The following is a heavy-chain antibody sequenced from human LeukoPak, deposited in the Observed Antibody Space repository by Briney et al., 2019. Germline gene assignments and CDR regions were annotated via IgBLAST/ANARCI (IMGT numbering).Heavy chain of an antibody. CDR1: GYTFTAYY. J-gene: IGHJ4*02. D-gene: IGHD2-15*01. Sequence: ASVKVSCKASGYTFTAYYLHWVRQAPGQGLEWMGWINSNSGNTNSAQKFQGRVTLTRDTSITTAYMEMSSLSSDDTAVYYCVRVSLSPLLPIDYWGQGTLVTVSS. CDR3: VRVSLSPLLPIDY. CDR2: INSNSGNT. V-gene: IGHV1-2*02.